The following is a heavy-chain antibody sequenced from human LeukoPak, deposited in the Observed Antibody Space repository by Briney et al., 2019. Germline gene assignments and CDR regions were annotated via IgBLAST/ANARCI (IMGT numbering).Heavy chain of an antibody. CDR1: GYTFTGYY. Sequence: ASVKVSCKASGYTFTGYYMHWVRQAPGQGLEWMGWINPNSGGTNYAQKFQGRVTITADKSTSTAYMELSSLRSEDTAVYYCATYCSSTSCYDHWGQGTLVTVSS. D-gene: IGHD2-2*01. CDR2: INPNSGGT. V-gene: IGHV1-2*02. CDR3: ATYCSSTSCYDH. J-gene: IGHJ5*02.